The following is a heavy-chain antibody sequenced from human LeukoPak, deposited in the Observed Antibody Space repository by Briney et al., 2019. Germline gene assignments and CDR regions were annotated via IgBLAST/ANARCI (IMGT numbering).Heavy chain of an antibody. CDR2: AQGDGRLQ. CDR3: ATGGGFYYGH. D-gene: IGHD3-22*01. Sequence: GTSLRLSCAASGFSFSTYGMHWVRQAPGKGLEWVAAAQGDGRLQYYADSVKGRFTISKDISKSTLYVQTNSLRAEDTAVYYCATGGGFYYGHWGQGTLVTVSS. CDR1: GFSFSTYG. J-gene: IGHJ4*02. V-gene: IGHV3-33*01.